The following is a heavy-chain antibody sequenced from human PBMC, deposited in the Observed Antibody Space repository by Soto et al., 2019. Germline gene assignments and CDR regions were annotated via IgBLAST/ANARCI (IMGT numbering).Heavy chain of an antibody. CDR1: GGSISGYY. CDR3: ARDLWGYCGTDCYPLDV. D-gene: IGHD2-21*02. J-gene: IGHJ6*02. Sequence: SDTLSLTCTVSGGSISGYYWSWIRQPPGKGLEWIGYMYNTGSTVYNPSFKSRVTISVDTSKNQFSLKLNSVTAADAAVYYCARDLWGYCGTDCYPLDVWGQGTTVTVSS. CDR2: MYNTGST. V-gene: IGHV4-59*01.